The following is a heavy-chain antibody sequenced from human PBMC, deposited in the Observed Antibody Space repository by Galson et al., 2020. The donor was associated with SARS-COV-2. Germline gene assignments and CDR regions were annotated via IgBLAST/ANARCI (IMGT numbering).Heavy chain of an antibody. CDR2: ISYDGSNK. D-gene: IGHD2-2*01. CDR1: GFTFSSYA. J-gene: IGHJ6*02. Sequence: SLKISCAASGFTFSSYAMHWVRQAPGKGLEWVAVISYDGSNKYYADSVKGRFTISRDNSKNTLYLQMNSLRAEDTAVYYCAREGFIVVVPAAIQGGMDVWGQGTTVTVSS. CDR3: AREGFIVVVPAAIQGGMDV. V-gene: IGHV3-30*04.